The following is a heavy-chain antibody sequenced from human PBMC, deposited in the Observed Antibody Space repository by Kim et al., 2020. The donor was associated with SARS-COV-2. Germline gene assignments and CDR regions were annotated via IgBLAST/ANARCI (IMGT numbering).Heavy chain of an antibody. CDR1: GGSISSSSYY. CDR3: ARGGYYGSGSYYSPFDY. J-gene: IGHJ4*02. D-gene: IGHD3-10*01. V-gene: IGHV4-39*07. CDR2: IYYSGST. Sequence: SETLSLTCTVSGGSISSSSYYWGWIRQPPGKGLEWIGSIYYSGSTYYNPSLKSRVTISVDTSKNQFSLKLSSVTAADTAVYYCARGGYYGSGSYYSPFDYWGQGTLVTVSS.